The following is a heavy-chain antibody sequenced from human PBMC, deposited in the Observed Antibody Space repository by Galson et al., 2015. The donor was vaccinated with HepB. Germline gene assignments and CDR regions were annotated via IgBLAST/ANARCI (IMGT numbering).Heavy chain of an antibody. D-gene: IGHD1-26*01. CDR1: GFTFSSYA. Sequence: SLRLSCAASGFTFSSYAMHWVRQAPGKGLEWVAVISYDGSNKYYADSVKGRFTISRDNSKNTLYLQMNSLRAEDTAVYYCARDSQVLGGSYYTEVDAFDIWGQGTMVTVSS. V-gene: IGHV3-30-3*01. J-gene: IGHJ3*02. CDR2: ISYDGSNK. CDR3: ARDSQVLGGSYYTEVDAFDI.